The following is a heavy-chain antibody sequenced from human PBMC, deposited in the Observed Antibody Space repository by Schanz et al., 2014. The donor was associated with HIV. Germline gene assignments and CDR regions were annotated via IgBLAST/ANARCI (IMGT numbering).Heavy chain of an antibody. CDR1: GHTSTNYG. D-gene: IGHD6-19*01. V-gene: IGHV1-2*02. J-gene: IGHJ6*02. CDR3: AGVSAARGWQEYSYGMGV. CDR2: INPNSGGT. Sequence: QVQLVQSGAEVKKPGASVKVSCKASGHTSTNYGITWVRQAPGQGPEWMGWINPNSGGTKYAERFQGRVTMTRDTSINTAYMEMSSLRSDDTAVYYCAGVSAARGWQEYSYGMGVWGQGTTVTVSS.